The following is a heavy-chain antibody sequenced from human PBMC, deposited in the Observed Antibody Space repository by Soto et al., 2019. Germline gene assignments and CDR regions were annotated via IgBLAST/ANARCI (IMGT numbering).Heavy chain of an antibody. CDR1: GYTFTSYG. J-gene: IGHJ3*02. Sequence: SVKVSCKASGYTFTSYGISWVRQAPGQGLEWMGRIIPILGIANYAQKFQGRVTITADKSTSTAYMELSSLRSEDTAVYYCARANYGDKRLDAFDIWGQGTMVTVSS. CDR3: ARANYGDKRLDAFDI. D-gene: IGHD4-17*01. V-gene: IGHV1-69*04. CDR2: IIPILGIA.